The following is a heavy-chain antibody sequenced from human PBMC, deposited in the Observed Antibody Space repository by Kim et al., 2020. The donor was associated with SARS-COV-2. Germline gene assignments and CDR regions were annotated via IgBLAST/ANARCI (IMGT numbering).Heavy chain of an antibody. D-gene: IGHD6-19*01. V-gene: IGHV3-74*01. CDR3: ARRQFTSGWYYFDY. Sequence: YGDSVKGRCTISRDNAKNTLYLQMNSLRAEDTAVYYCARRQFTSGWYYFDYWGQGTLVTVSS. J-gene: IGHJ4*02.